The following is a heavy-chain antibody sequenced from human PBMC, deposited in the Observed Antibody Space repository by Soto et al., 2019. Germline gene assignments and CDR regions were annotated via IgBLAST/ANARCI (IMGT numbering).Heavy chain of an antibody. CDR2: ISYDGSNE. D-gene: IGHD7-27*01. CDR1: GFTFSSYA. V-gene: IGHV3-30-3*01. Sequence: QVQLVESGGGVVQPGRSLRLSCAASGFTFSSYAMHWVRQAPGKGLEWVAVISYDGSNEYYADSVKGRFTISRDNSKNTLYLQMNSLRAEDTAVYYCARDPKIVGTLGYFDYWGQGTLVTVSS. J-gene: IGHJ4*02. CDR3: ARDPKIVGTLGYFDY.